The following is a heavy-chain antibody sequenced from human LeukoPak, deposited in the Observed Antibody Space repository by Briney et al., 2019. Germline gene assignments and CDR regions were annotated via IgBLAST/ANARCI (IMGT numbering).Heavy chain of an antibody. V-gene: IGHV4-59*13. CDR1: GGSISSYY. CDR2: IYYSGST. J-gene: IGHJ4*02. CDR3: ARGVAAVVLAG. Sequence: SETLSLTCTVSGGSISSYYWSWIRQPPGKEREWIGYIYYSGSTNYNPSLKSRVTISVDTSKNQFSLKLSSVTAADTAVYYCARGVAAVVLAGWGQGTLVTVSS. D-gene: IGHD6-13*01.